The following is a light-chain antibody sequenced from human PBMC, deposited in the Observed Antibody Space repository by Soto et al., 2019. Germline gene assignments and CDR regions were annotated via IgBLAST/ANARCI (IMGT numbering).Light chain of an antibody. V-gene: IGKV1-5*03. CDR1: ESISTW. J-gene: IGKJ1*01. CDR2: GAS. CDR3: QQYNNYWT. Sequence: DIQMTQSPSSLSASVGDRVTITCRASESISTWLAWYQQKPGKAPKLLIYGASSLESGVPPRFSGDGSGTEFTLTIDSLQPDDFATYYCQQYNNYWTFGQGTKVDI.